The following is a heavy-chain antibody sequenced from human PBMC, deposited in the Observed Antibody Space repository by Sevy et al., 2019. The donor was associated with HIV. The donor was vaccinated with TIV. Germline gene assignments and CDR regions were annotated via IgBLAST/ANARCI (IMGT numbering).Heavy chain of an antibody. D-gene: IGHD5-12*01. CDR3: AREPIEMATTSYYFDY. CDR1: GFTFSSYS. Sequence: GGSQRLSCAASGFTFSSYSMNWVRQAPGKGLEWVSSISSSSSYIYYADSVKGRFTISRDNAKNSLYLQMNSLRAEDTAVYYCAREPIEMATTSYYFDYWGQGTLVTVSS. V-gene: IGHV3-21*01. CDR2: ISSSSSYI. J-gene: IGHJ4*02.